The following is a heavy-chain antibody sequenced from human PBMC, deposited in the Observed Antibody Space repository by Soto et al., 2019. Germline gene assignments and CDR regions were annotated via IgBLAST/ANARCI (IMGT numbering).Heavy chain of an antibody. CDR1: GFTFSSYA. D-gene: IGHD2-2*01. V-gene: IGHV3-23*01. Sequence: EVQLLESGGGLVQPGGSLRLSCAASGFTFSSYAMSWVRQAPGKGLEWVSAISGSGGSTYYADSVKGRFTISRDNSKNALYLQMNSLRAEDTAVYYCAKDCCSSTTLLMDVWGKGTTVTVSS. J-gene: IGHJ6*04. CDR2: ISGSGGST. CDR3: AKDCCSSTTLLMDV.